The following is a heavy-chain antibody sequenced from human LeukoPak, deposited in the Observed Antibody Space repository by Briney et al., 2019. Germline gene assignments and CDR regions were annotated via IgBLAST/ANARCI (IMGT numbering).Heavy chain of an antibody. CDR2: INPNSGCT. D-gene: IGHD3-9*01. CDR1: GYTFIGFH. Sequence: ASVKVSCKASGYTFIGFHIHWVRQAPGQGLEWLGWINPNSGCTDYAQKFQGWVAMTRDTSISTAYMELSRLRSDDTAVYYCARGGGSYDILTGYTLNYYGMDVWGQGTTVTVSS. J-gene: IGHJ6*02. V-gene: IGHV1-2*04. CDR3: ARGGGSYDILTGYTLNYYGMDV.